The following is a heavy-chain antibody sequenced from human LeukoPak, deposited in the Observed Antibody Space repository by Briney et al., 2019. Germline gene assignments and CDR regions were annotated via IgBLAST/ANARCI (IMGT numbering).Heavy chain of an antibody. Sequence: PGGSLRLSCAASGFTFDDYAMHWVRQAPEKGLEWVSLISGDGGSTYYADSVKGRFTISRDNSKNSLYLQMNSLRTEDTALYYCAKEMGSYYYDSSGLYHYYYVDVWGKGTTVTVSS. CDR3: AKEMGSYYYDSSGLYHYYYVDV. V-gene: IGHV3-43*02. CDR2: ISGDGGST. D-gene: IGHD3-22*01. J-gene: IGHJ6*03. CDR1: GFTFDDYA.